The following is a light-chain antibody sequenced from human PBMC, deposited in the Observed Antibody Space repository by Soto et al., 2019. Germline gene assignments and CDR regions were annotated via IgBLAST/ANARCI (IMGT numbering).Light chain of an antibody. V-gene: IGKV1-5*03. CDR2: KAS. CDR1: QSISSW. J-gene: IGKJ1*01. Sequence: DIQMTQSPSTLSASVGDRVTINCRASQSISSWLAWYQQKPGKAPKLLIYKASSLESGVPSRFSGSGSGTEFTLTISSLQPDDFATYYCQQYNSYSTFGQGTKVAIK. CDR3: QQYNSYST.